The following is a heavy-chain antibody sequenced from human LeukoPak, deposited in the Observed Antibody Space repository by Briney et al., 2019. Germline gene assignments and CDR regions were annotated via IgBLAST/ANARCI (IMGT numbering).Heavy chain of an antibody. Sequence: GGSLRLSCAASGFTFSSYSTNWVRQAPGKGLEWVSSISSSSSYTYYADSVKGRFTISRDNAKNSLYLQMNSLRAEDTAVYYCARDGPYSSSWRDAFDIWGQGTMVTVSS. J-gene: IGHJ3*02. CDR1: GFTFSSYS. CDR2: ISSSSSYT. CDR3: ARDGPYSSSWRDAFDI. V-gene: IGHV3-21*01. D-gene: IGHD6-13*01.